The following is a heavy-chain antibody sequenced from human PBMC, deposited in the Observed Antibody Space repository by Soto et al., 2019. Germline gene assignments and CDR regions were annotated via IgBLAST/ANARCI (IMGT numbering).Heavy chain of an antibody. Sequence: VASVKVSCKASGYTFTSYDINWVRQATGQGLEWMGWMNPNSGNTGYAQKFQGRVTMTRNTSISTAYMELSRLRSEDTAVYYCARVGYYYDSSGYYLSFDYWGQGTLVTVSS. CDR3: ARVGYYYDSSGYYLSFDY. CDR1: GYTFTSYD. D-gene: IGHD3-22*01. V-gene: IGHV1-8*01. J-gene: IGHJ4*02. CDR2: MNPNSGNT.